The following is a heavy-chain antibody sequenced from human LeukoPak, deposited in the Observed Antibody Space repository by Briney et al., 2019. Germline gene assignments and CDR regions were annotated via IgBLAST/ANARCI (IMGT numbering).Heavy chain of an antibody. D-gene: IGHD2-2*01. CDR1: GGTFSSYA. CDR3: AREYCSSTSCPVDP. Sequence: ASVKVSFTASGGTFSSYAISWVRQAPGQGLEWMGGIIPIFGTANYAQKFQGRVTITADESTSTAYMELSSLRSEDTAVYYCAREYCSSTSCPVDPWGQGTLVTVSS. J-gene: IGHJ5*02. CDR2: IIPIFGTA. V-gene: IGHV1-69*01.